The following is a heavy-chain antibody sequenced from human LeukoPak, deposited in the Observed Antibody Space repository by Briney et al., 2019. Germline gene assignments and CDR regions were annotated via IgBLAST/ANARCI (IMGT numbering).Heavy chain of an antibody. CDR1: GYSISSSNW. D-gene: IGHD6-19*01. J-gene: IGHJ4*02. CDR2: IYYSGST. CDR3: ATAYISGWAFDY. Sequence: PSETLSLTCAVSGYSISSSNWWGWIRQPPGKGLEWIGYIYYSGSTNYNPSLKSRVTMSVDTSKNQFSLKLRSVTALDTAVYYCATAYISGWAFDYWGQGTLVTVSS. V-gene: IGHV4-28*06.